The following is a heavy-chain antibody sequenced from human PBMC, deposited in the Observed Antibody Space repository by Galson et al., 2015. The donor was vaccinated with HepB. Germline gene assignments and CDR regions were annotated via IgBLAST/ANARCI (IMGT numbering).Heavy chain of an antibody. J-gene: IGHJ3*02. CDR2: IKRDGSEI. D-gene: IGHD7-27*01. CDR3: ARLDLGKDALDI. CDR1: GFTFSNYW. Sequence: SLRLSCAASGFTFSNYWMTWVRQAPGKGLECVANIKRDGSEIYYVDSVKGRFTISRDDAKNSLYLQMNNLRAEDTAVYYCARLDLGKDALDIWGQGTMVTVSS. V-gene: IGHV3-7*01.